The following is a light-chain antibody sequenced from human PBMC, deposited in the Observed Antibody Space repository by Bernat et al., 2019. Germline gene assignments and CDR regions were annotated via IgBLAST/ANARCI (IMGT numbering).Light chain of an antibody. CDR1: QGIGKD. CDR3: LQDYNYPLT. J-gene: IGKJ4*02. Sequence: AVQLTQSPSSLSASVGDRVTITCRASQGIGKDLGWYQQKRGTAPKLLIAIASTLQSGVPSRFSGSGSGTEFPLTISSLQPEDFGTYYCLQDYNYPLTFGGGTKVEF. V-gene: IGKV1-6*01. CDR2: IAS.